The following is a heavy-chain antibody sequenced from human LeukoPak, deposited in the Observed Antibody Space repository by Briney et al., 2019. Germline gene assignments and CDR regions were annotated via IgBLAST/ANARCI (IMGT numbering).Heavy chain of an antibody. CDR3: ARDSSGWYPVVY. CDR1: GFTFSSYS. J-gene: IGHJ4*02. V-gene: IGHV3-21*01. CDR2: ISSSSSYI. D-gene: IGHD6-19*01. Sequence: PGVSLRRSCAASGFTFSSYSMNWVRQAPGKGLEWVSSISSSSSYIYYADSVKGRFTISRDNAKNSLYLQMNSLRAEDTAVYYCARDSSGWYPVVYWGQGTLVTVSS.